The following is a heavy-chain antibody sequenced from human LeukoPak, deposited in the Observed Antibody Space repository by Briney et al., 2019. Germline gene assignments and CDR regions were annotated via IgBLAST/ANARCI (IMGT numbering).Heavy chain of an antibody. CDR3: ASGGIAAPS. V-gene: IGHV4-39*01. CDR1: GGSISSSSYY. CDR2: IYYSGST. Sequence: PSETLSLTCTVSGGSISSSSYYWGWIRQPPGKGLEWIGSIYYSGSTYYNPSLKSRVTISVDTSKNQFSLKLSSVTAADTAVYYCASGGIAAPSWGQGTLVTVSS. J-gene: IGHJ4*02. D-gene: IGHD6-6*01.